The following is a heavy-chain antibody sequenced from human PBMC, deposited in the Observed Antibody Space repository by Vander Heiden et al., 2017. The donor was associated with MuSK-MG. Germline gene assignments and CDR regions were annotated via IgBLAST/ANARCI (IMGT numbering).Heavy chain of an antibody. CDR1: GFTFDDYA. V-gene: IGHV3-9*01. CDR2: ISWNSGSI. J-gene: IGHJ6*03. CDR3: AKDMYGHYYYYMDV. Sequence: EVQLVESGGGLVQPGRSLRLSCPASGFTFDDYAMHWVRQAPGKGLEWVSGISWNSGSIGYADSVKGRFTISRDNAKNSLYLQMNSLRAEDTALYYCAKDMYGHYYYYMDVWGKGTTVTVSS. D-gene: IGHD2-8*01.